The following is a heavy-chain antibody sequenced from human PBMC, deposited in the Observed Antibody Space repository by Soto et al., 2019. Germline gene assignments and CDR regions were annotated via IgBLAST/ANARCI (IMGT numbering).Heavy chain of an antibody. D-gene: IGHD3-22*01. CDR3: ARQIYDSDTGPNFQYYFDS. V-gene: IGHV5-51*01. Sequence: GESLKISCVGSGYSFTTYWVAWVRQMPGKGLEWMGLFYPGDSDITYSPSFQGQVTISGDKSITTVFLQWSSLRASDTAMYYCARQIYDSDTGPNFQYYFDSWGQGTPVTVS. CDR2: FYPGDSDI. CDR1: GYSFTTYW. J-gene: IGHJ4*02.